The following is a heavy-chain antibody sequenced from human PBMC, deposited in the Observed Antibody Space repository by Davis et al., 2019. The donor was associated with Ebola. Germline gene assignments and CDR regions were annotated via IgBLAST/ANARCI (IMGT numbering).Heavy chain of an antibody. CDR2: INPNSGGT. CDR3: ARVGGYYDSSGRSDY. V-gene: IGHV1-2*04. D-gene: IGHD3-22*01. Sequence: ASVKASCKASGYTFTGYYMHWVRQAPGQGLEWMGWINPNSGGTNYAQKFQGWVTMTRDTSISTAYMELSRLRSDDTAVYYCARVGGYYDSSGRSDYWGQGTLVTVSS. CDR1: GYTFTGYY. J-gene: IGHJ4*02.